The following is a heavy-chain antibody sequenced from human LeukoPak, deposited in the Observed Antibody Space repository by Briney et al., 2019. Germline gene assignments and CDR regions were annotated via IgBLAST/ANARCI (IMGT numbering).Heavy chain of an antibody. Sequence: PGGSLRLSCAASGFTFSSYSMNWIRQAPGKGLEWVSSISSSSSSIYYADSVKGRFTISRDNANHSLYLLINSLRAETTAVYYCAREPNSSSSGDVWGKGATVSVSS. J-gene: IGHJ6*04. CDR2: ISSSSSSI. CDR3: AREPNSSSSGDV. D-gene: IGHD6-6*01. V-gene: IGHV3-21*01. CDR1: GFTFSSYS.